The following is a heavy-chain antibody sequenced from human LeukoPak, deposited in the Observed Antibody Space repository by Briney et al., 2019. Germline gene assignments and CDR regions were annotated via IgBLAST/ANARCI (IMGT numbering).Heavy chain of an antibody. V-gene: IGHV4-39*07. CDR3: TSYGVTFSFDY. Sequence: SETLSLTCTVSGGSISSDHYYWGWIRQPPGKGLEWIGNIHYSGTTYYNPSLRSRVTISVDTSKNQFSLMLSSVTAADTAVFYCTSYGVTFSFDYWGQGILVTVSS. CDR2: IHYSGTT. CDR1: GGSISSDHYY. J-gene: IGHJ4*02. D-gene: IGHD4/OR15-4a*01.